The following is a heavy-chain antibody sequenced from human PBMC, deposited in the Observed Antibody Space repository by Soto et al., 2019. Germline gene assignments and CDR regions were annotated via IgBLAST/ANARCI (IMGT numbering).Heavy chain of an antibody. J-gene: IGHJ6*02. CDR3: ARARGYYDSSGYYGPGYYYYYGMDV. D-gene: IGHD3-22*01. CDR1: GGSISSGGYY. V-gene: IGHV4-31*03. CDR2: IYYSGST. Sequence: PSETLSLTCTVSGGSISSGGYYWSWIRQHPGKGLEWIGYIYYSGSTYYNPSLKSRVTISVDTSKNQFSLKLSSVTAADTAVYYCARARGYYDSSGYYGPGYYYYYGMDVWGQGTTVTVSS.